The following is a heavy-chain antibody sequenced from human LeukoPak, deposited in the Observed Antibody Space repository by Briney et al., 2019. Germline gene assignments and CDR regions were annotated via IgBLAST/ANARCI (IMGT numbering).Heavy chain of an antibody. Sequence: GGSLRLSCAASGFMFSSNWMSWVRLAPGKGLEWVANIKEDGIETYYVDSVKGRFTISRDNAKNSLYLQMNSLRVEDTAVYYCAKEGRSLQTYWGQGTLVTVSS. CDR3: AKEGRSLQTY. D-gene: IGHD5-24*01. CDR2: IKEDGIET. CDR1: GFMFSSNW. V-gene: IGHV3-7*03. J-gene: IGHJ4*02.